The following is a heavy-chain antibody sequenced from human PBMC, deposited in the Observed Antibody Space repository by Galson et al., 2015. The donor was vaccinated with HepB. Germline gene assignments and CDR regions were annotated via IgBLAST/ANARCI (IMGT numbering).Heavy chain of an antibody. Sequence: SVKVSCKASGYTFTGYYMHWVRQAPGQGLEWMGRINPNSGGTNYAQKFQGRVTMTRDTSISTAYMELSRLRSDDTVVYYCARGGQYPSYYDSSENDAFDIWGQATMVTVSS. CDR3: ARGGQYPSYYDSSENDAFDI. D-gene: IGHD3-22*01. CDR2: INPNSGGT. CDR1: GYTFTGYY. V-gene: IGHV1-2*05. J-gene: IGHJ3*02.